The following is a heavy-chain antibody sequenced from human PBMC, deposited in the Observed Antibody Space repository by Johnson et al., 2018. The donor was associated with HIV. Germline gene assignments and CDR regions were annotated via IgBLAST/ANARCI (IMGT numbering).Heavy chain of an antibody. CDR2: ISYDGSNK. J-gene: IGHJ3*02. Sequence: QVQLVESGGGVVQPGRSLRLSCAASGFTFSSYAMHWVRQAPGKGLEWVAVISYDGSNKYYADSVKGRFTISRDTSKNTLYLQMNSLRAEDTAVYYCARDGGQLRDAFDIWGQGTMVTVSS. CDR1: GFTFSSYA. CDR3: ARDGGQLRDAFDI. V-gene: IGHV3-30*04. D-gene: IGHD1-26*01.